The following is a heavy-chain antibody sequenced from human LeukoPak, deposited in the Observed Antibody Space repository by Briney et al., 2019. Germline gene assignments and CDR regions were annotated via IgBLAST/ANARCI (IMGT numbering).Heavy chain of an antibody. CDR2: IVVGSGNT. V-gene: IGHV1-58*02. D-gene: IGHD3-16*01. CDR3: AAGSARGGGFDY. CDR1: GFTFTSSA. Sequence: SVKVSCKASGFTFTSSAMQWVRQARGQRLEWRGWIVVGSGNTNYAQKFQERVTITRDMSTSTAYMELSSLRSEDTAVYYCAAGSARGGGFDYWGQGTLVTVSS. J-gene: IGHJ4*02.